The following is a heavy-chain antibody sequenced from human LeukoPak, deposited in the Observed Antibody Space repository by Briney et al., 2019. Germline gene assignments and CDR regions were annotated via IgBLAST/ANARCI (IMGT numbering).Heavy chain of an antibody. CDR2: INHSGST. V-gene: IGHV4-34*01. J-gene: IGHJ5*02. CDR3: ARRWPYGSGGFDP. CDR1: GGSFSGYY. Sequence: SETLSLTCAVYGGSFSGYYWSWIRQPPGKGLERIGEINHSGSTNYNPSLKSRVTISVDTSKNQFSLKLSSVTAADTAVYYCARRWPYGSGGFDPWGQGTLVTVSS. D-gene: IGHD3-10*01.